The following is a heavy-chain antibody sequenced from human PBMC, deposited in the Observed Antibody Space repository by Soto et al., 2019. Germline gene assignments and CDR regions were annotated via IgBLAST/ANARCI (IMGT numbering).Heavy chain of an antibody. CDR3: ARHEKGSSFDH. CDR1: GGSICRYY. J-gene: IGHJ4*02. D-gene: IGHD6-6*01. CDR2: IYDSENT. V-gene: IGHV4-59*08. Sequence: SETLSLTCSVSGGSICRYYWSWIRQSPGKGLEWIGFIYDSENTNYNPSLKSRVTISGDTSKNQLSLTLSSVTAADTAIYYCARHEKGSSFDHWGQGALVTVSS.